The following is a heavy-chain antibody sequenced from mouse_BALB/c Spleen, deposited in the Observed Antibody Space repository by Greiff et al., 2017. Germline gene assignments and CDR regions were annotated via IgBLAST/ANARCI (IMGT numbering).Heavy chain of an antibody. CDR2: IRNKANGYTT. V-gene: IGHV7-3*02. Sequence: DVKLVESGGGLVQPGGSLRLSCATSGFTFTDYYMSWVRQPPGKALEWLGFIRNKANGYTTEYSASVKGRFTISRDNSQSILYLQMNTLRAEDSATYYCARGRIYYGYEFAYWGQGTLVTVSA. D-gene: IGHD2-2*01. J-gene: IGHJ3*01. CDR3: ARGRIYYGYEFAY. CDR1: GFTFTDYY.